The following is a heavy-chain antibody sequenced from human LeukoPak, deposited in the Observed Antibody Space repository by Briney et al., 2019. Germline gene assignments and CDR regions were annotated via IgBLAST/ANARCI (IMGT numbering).Heavy chain of an antibody. V-gene: IGHV3-7*01. CDR1: GFTFSSYW. CDR2: IKQDGSEK. J-gene: IGHJ5*02. Sequence: PGGSLRLSCAASGFTFSSYWMSWVRQAPGKGLEWVANIKQDGSEKYYVDSVKGRFTISRDDAKNSLYLQMNSLRAEDTAVYYCARETAMVRGVITYNWFDPWGQGTLVTVSS. CDR3: ARETAMVRGVITYNWFDP. D-gene: IGHD3-10*01.